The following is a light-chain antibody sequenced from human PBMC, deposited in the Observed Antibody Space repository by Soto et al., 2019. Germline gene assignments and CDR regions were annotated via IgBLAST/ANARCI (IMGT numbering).Light chain of an antibody. Sequence: IQMTQSPSSLSASVGDSGTLTCRASQSISSYLNWYQQKPGKAPKLLIYAAYSLQSGVTSRFSGSGSGTDFTLTISSLQPEDFATYYCQQSYSTPITFGQGTRLDIK. J-gene: IGKJ5*01. V-gene: IGKV1-39*01. CDR1: QSISSY. CDR2: AAY. CDR3: QQSYSTPIT.